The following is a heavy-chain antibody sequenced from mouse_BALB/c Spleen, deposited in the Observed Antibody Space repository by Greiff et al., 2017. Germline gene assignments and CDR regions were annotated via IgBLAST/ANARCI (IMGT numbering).Heavy chain of an antibody. CDR1: GFTFSSYG. V-gene: IGHV5-6*02. D-gene: IGHD1-2*01. J-gene: IGHJ4*01. CDR3: ASPHSRGDAMDY. CDR2: ISSGGSYT. Sequence: DVKLVESGGDLVKPGGSLKLSCAASGFTFSSYGMSWVRQTPDKRLEWVATISSGGSYTYYPDSVKGRFTISRDNAKNTLYLQMSSLKSEDTAMYYFASPHSRGDAMDYWGQGTSVTVSS.